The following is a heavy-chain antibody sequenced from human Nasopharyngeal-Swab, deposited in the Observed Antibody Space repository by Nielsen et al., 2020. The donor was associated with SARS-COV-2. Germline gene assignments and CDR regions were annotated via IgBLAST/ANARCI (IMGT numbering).Heavy chain of an antibody. CDR2: IYYSGST. CDR3: ASGLNWFPFDY. D-gene: IGHD3-9*01. V-gene: IGHV4-59*13. J-gene: IGHJ4*02. Sequence: PGKGLEWIGYIYYSGSTNYNPSPKSRVTISVDTSKNQFSLKLSSVTAADTAVYYCASGLNWFPFDYWGQGTLVTVSS.